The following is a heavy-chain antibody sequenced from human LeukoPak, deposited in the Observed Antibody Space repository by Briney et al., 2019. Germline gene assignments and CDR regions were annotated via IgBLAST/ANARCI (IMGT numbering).Heavy chain of an antibody. Sequence: GESLKISCKGSGYRFTSYWIGWVRQMTGEGLEWMGIIDPGDSDTRYSPSFQGQVTISADKSISTAYLQWSSLKASDTAMYYCARQHYDFWSGYYTDAFDIWGQGTMVTVSS. V-gene: IGHV5-51*01. J-gene: IGHJ3*02. D-gene: IGHD3-3*01. CDR1: GYRFTSYW. CDR3: ARQHYDFWSGYYTDAFDI. CDR2: IDPGDSDT.